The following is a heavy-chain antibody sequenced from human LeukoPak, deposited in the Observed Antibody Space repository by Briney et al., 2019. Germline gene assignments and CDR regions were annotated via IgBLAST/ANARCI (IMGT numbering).Heavy chain of an antibody. CDR2: ISAYNGNT. CDR3: ARAQTPPPYCSGGSCYTLGPYYFDY. CDR1: GYTFTSYG. V-gene: IGHV1-18*01. Sequence: ASVKVSCKASGYTFTSYGISWVRQAPGPGLEWMGWISAYNGNTNYAQKLQGRVTMTTDTSTSTAYMELRSLRSDDTAVYYCARAQTPPPYCSGGSCYTLGPYYFDYWGQGTLVTVSS. D-gene: IGHD2-15*01. J-gene: IGHJ4*02.